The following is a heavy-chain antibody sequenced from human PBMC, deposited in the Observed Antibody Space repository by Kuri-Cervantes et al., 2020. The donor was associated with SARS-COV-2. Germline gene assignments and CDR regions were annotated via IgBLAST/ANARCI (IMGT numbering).Heavy chain of an antibody. D-gene: IGHD3-22*01. CDR3: ARQIVVGKSVFDV. CDR1: GFTFDDYG. Sequence: GESLKISCAASGFTFDDYGMSWVRQAPGKGLEWVSGINWNGGSTGYADSVKGRFTISRDNAKNSLYLQMNSLRAEDTALYYCARQIVVGKSVFDVWGQGTLVTVSS. CDR2: INWNGGST. J-gene: IGHJ3*01. V-gene: IGHV3-20*04.